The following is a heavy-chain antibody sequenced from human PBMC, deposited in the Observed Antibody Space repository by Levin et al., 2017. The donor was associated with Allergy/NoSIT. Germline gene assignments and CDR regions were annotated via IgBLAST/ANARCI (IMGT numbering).Heavy chain of an antibody. J-gene: IGHJ4*02. CDR2: LSGTGYRT. Sequence: LSLTCAASGFSFSTYAMTWVRQAPGKGLEWVAALSGTGYRTYYADSVRGRFTISRDNSNNTVSLQMSSLRADDTAVYYCAKGTFYDFWNIFFDSWGQGSLVIVSS. V-gene: IGHV3-23*01. CDR1: GFSFSTYA. CDR3: AKGTFYDFWNIFFDS. D-gene: IGHD3-3*01.